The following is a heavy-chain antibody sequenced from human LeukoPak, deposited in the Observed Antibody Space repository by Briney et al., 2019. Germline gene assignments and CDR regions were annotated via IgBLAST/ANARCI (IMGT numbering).Heavy chain of an antibody. CDR3: ARDRRYSGYDSGFDY. Sequence: EPGGSLRLSCAASGFTFSSYGMSWVRQAPGKGLEWVSAISGSGGSTYYADSVKGRFTISRDNSKNTLYLQMNSLRAEDTAVYYCARDRRYSGYDSGFDYWGQGTLVTVSS. V-gene: IGHV3-23*01. J-gene: IGHJ4*02. D-gene: IGHD5-12*01. CDR2: ISGSGGST. CDR1: GFTFSSYG.